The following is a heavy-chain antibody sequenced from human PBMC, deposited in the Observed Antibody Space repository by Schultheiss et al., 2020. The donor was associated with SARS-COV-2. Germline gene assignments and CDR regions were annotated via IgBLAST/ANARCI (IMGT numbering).Heavy chain of an antibody. CDR2: IYYSGST. J-gene: IGHJ5*02. V-gene: IGHV4-39*02. CDR3: AGTELLRNWFDP. Sequence: SETLSLTCTVSGGSISSGDYYWSWIRQPPGKGLEWIGSIYYSGSTYYNPSLKSRVTISVDTSKNHFSLKMSSVTAADTAVYYCAGTELLRNWFDPWGQGTLVTVSS. D-gene: IGHD2-15*01. CDR1: GGSISSGDYY.